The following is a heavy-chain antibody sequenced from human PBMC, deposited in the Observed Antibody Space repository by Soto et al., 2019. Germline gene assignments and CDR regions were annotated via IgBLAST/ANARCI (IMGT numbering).Heavy chain of an antibody. Sequence: EVQLVESGGGLIQPGGSLRLSCAASGFIVSSNYMSWVRQAPGKGLEWVSIIYRGGGTNYEDSVKGRFTISRDNSKNTLYLQMNSLRAEDTAVYYCARVAEYCSGGSCGDYWGQGTLVTVSS. V-gene: IGHV3-53*01. CDR3: ARVAEYCSGGSCGDY. J-gene: IGHJ4*02. D-gene: IGHD2-15*01. CDR2: IYRGGGT. CDR1: GFIVSSNY.